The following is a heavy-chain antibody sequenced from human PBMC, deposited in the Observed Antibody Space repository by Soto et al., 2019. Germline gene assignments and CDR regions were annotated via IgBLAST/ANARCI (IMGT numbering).Heavy chain of an antibody. D-gene: IGHD3-10*01. CDR1: GFIFNNYA. CDR3: ARPDYLDY. CDR2: ILKDGTTK. Sequence: QVQLLETGGGVVQPGRSLRLSCAASGFIFNNYAMYWVRQAPGKGLEWVADILKDGTTKHYAASVEGRFTISRDNVDNMVYLQVDSLRAEDTAVYFCARPDYLDYWGQGTLVAVSS. J-gene: IGHJ4*02. V-gene: IGHV3-30-3*01.